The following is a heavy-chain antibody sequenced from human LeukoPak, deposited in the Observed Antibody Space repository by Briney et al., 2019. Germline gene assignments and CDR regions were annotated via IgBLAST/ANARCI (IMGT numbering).Heavy chain of an antibody. V-gene: IGHV1-18*01. Sequence: ASVKVSCKASGYTFTTYGITWVRQAPGQGLEWMGWISADTGRTKYAQKIQDRVTMTTDTSTSTAYLELRSLRPDDTAVYYCARIPDIVILTVPAFDYWGQGTLVTVSS. CDR3: ARIPDIVILTVPAFDY. CDR2: ISADTGRT. J-gene: IGHJ4*02. D-gene: IGHD3-9*01. CDR1: GYTFTTYG.